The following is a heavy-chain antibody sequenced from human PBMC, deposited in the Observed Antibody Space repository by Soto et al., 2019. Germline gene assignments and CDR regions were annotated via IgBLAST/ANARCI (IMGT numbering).Heavy chain of an antibody. CDR1: GFTFSSHA. D-gene: IGHD6-13*01. CDR2: LSDSGDSI. J-gene: IGHJ4*02. V-gene: IGHV3-23*01. CDR3: AKVSSSWYAGFFDL. Sequence: GGSLRLSCTASGFTFSSHAMTWVRQAPGKGLEWVSGLSDSGDSIYYADSVKGRFTIYRDNSMNTLYLQMNTLRVEDTAVYYCAKVSSSWYAGFFDLWGQGTLVTVSS.